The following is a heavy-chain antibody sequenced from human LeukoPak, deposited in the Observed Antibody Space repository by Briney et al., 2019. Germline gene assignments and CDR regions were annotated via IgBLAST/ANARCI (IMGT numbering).Heavy chain of an antibody. CDR3: ARGRSSSEYDGSGYYFDY. Sequence: SETLSLTCAVYGGSFSGYYWSWIRQPPGKGLEWIGEINHSGSTNYNPSLKSRVTISVDTSKNQFSLKLSSVTAADTAVYYCARGRSSSEYDGSGYYFDYWGQGTLVTVSS. V-gene: IGHV4-34*01. J-gene: IGHJ4*02. D-gene: IGHD3-22*01. CDR2: INHSGST. CDR1: GGSFSGYY.